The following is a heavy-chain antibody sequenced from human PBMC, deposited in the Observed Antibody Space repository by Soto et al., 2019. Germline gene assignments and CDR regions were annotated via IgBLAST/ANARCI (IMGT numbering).Heavy chain of an antibody. CDR3: ARSITIFGVVKDAFDI. D-gene: IGHD3-3*01. V-gene: IGHV2-70*11. CDR1: GFSLSTSGMC. CDR2: IDWDDDK. J-gene: IGHJ3*02. Sequence: SGPTLVNPTQTLTLACTLSGFSLSTSGMCVSWIRQPPGKALEWLARIDWDDDKYYSTSLKTRLTISKDTSRNQVVLTMTNMDPVDTATYYCARSITIFGVVKDAFDIWGQGTMVTVSS.